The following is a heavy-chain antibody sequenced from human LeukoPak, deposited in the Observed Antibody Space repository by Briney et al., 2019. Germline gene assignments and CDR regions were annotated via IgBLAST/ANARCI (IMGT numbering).Heavy chain of an antibody. Sequence: VASVKVSCKASGYTFTSYYMHWVRQAPGQGLEWMGIINPSAGTTSYAQKFQGRVAMTRDTSTSTVYMELSSLRSEDTAMYYCARDPIPTVSTLDFDYWGQGTLVTVSS. V-gene: IGHV1-46*01. CDR1: GYTFTSYY. J-gene: IGHJ4*02. D-gene: IGHD4-17*01. CDR2: INPSAGTT. CDR3: ARDPIPTVSTLDFDY.